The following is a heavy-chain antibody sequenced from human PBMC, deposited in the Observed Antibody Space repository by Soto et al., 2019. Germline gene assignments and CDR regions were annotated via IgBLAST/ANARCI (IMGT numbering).Heavy chain of an antibody. CDR1: GDSISSGDYY. V-gene: IGHV4-30-4*01. CDR3: ARDFKRYSSPPGPLEY. D-gene: IGHD6-13*01. J-gene: IGHJ4*02. Sequence: QVQLRESVRGLVKPSQTLSLTCTVSGDSISSGDYYWSWIRQPPGKGLEWIGCLYYSGNTYYNPSLTRRFRISVDTSKHQFSLELSAVTVAAPAVYYCARDFKRYSSPPGPLEYWGLGTLITVSS. CDR2: LYYSGNT.